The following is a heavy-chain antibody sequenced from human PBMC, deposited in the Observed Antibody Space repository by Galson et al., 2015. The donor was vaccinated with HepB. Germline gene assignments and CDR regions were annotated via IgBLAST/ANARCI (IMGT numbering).Heavy chain of an antibody. CDR3: ARDGEQLVLFHYLDY. V-gene: IGHV1-69*06. J-gene: IGHJ4*02. CDR2: IIPIFGTA. D-gene: IGHD6-13*01. Sequence: SVKVSCKASGGTFSSYAISWVRQAPGQGLEWMGGIIPIFGTANYAQKFQGRVTITADKSTSTAYMELSSLRSEDTAVYYCARDGEQLVLFHYLDYWGQGTLVTVSS. CDR1: GGTFSSYA.